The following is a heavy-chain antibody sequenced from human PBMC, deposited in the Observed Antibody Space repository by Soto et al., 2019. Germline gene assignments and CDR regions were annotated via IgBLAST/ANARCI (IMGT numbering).Heavy chain of an antibody. Sequence: QVQLVQSGAELKKPGASAKVSCKASGYMFTSYGISWVRQAPGQGLEWMAWISVNNGNTNYAQKFQGRVAMTTDTSTSTAHMELRSLRYDDTAVYSCASFNGSGTNYYMDVWGKGTTVIVSS. CDR2: ISVNNGNT. D-gene: IGHD3-10*01. V-gene: IGHV1-18*01. CDR1: GYMFTSYG. CDR3: ASFNGSGTNYYMDV. J-gene: IGHJ6*03.